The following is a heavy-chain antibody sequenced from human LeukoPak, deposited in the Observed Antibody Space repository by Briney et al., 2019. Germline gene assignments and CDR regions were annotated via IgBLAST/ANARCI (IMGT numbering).Heavy chain of an antibody. CDR3: AKGPRASGWTYFDY. V-gene: IGHV3-23*01. D-gene: IGHD6-19*01. Sequence: GGSLRLSCAASGITFSSYAMSWVRQAPGKGLEWVSVISGSGGSTYSAESVKGRFTISRDNSKNTLYLQMNSLRVEDTAVYYCAKGPRASGWTYFDYWGQGTLVTVSS. J-gene: IGHJ4*02. CDR2: ISGSGGST. CDR1: GITFSSYA.